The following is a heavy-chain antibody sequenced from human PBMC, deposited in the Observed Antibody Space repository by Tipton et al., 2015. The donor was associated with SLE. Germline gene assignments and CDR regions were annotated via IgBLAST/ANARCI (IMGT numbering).Heavy chain of an antibody. CDR1: GGSFSGYY. D-gene: IGHD3-3*01. CDR2: INHSGST. V-gene: IGHV4-34*01. J-gene: IGHJ3*02. CDR3: ARDGYCDYGSRTGACDI. Sequence: TLSLTCAVYGGSFSGYYWSWIRQPPGKGLEWIGEINHSGSTNYNPSLKSRVTISVDTSKNQFSLKLSSVTAADTAVYYCARDGYCDYGSRTGACDIWGQGTMLTVAS.